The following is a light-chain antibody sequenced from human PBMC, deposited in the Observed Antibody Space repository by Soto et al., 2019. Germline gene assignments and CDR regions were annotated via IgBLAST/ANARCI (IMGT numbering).Light chain of an antibody. CDR3: QQLSRYPST. CDR2: DAS. V-gene: IGKV1-9*01. CDR1: DDITNY. Sequence: IQLTQSPSSLSXSXGXXXTXXXRASDDITNYLAWYQQKAGKAPKLLIYDASTLYSGVPSRFSGSGSGTDFTLTISGLQPEDFATYYCQQLSRYPSTFGGGTKV. J-gene: IGKJ4*01.